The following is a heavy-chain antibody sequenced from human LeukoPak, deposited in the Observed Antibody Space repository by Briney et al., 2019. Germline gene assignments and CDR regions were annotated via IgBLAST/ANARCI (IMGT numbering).Heavy chain of an antibody. CDR3: ARHVGRDGVVIMGDYFDY. Sequence: SETLSLTCTVSGGSISSNSYCWVRNRPAQGLGRVGNVSIYYSRSTYYNPSLQSRVTISEDTSKNQFSLKLSSVTAADTAVYYCARHVGRDGVVIMGDYFDYWGQGTLVTVSS. CDR1: GGSISSNSYC. V-gene: IGHV4-39*01. J-gene: IGHJ4*02. D-gene: IGHD3-3*01. CDR2: IYYSRST.